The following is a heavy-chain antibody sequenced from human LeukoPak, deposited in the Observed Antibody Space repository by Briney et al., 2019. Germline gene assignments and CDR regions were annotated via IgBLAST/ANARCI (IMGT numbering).Heavy chain of an antibody. Sequence: ASVKVSCKASGYTFTSYYMHWVRQAPGQGLEWMGIINPSGGSTSYAQKFQGRVTMTRDTSTSTAYVELSSLRSEDTAVYYCARARGYDPTYYYYYGMDVWGQGTTVTVSS. D-gene: IGHD5-12*01. CDR3: ARARGYDPTYYYYYGMDV. CDR1: GYTFTSYY. J-gene: IGHJ6*02. V-gene: IGHV1-46*01. CDR2: INPSGGST.